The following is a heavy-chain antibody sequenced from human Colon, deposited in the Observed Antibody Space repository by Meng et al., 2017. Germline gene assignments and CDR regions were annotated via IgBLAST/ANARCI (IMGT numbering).Heavy chain of an antibody. J-gene: IGHJ4*02. CDR3: AKYDRPPYCFEY. CDR2: IYYTGST. Sequence: VHLQDSCPGLATPSDTLSLTCTVSGGSISGNYWSWIRQSPGRGLEWIAYIYYTGSTNYNPSFKRRATISVDTSKNQFSLNLASVTAADTAVYYCAKYDRPPYCFEYWGQGSLVTVSS. CDR1: GGSISGNY. D-gene: IGHD2-15*01. V-gene: IGHV4-59*07.